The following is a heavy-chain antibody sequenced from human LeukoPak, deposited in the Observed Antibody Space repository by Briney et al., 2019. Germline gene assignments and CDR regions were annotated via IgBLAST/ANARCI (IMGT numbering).Heavy chain of an antibody. J-gene: IGHJ4*02. Sequence: PLETLSVTCTVSGDSIDSYYWSWIRQPPGEGLQWIGYVFYSGPTNYDASLKSRVAISVDRSKNQFSLKLTSVSAADTAVYYCAGRSARYFDSWGQGTPVTVSS. CDR1: GDSIDSYY. CDR3: AGRSARYFDS. CDR2: VFYSGPT. D-gene: IGHD1-26*01. V-gene: IGHV4-59*01.